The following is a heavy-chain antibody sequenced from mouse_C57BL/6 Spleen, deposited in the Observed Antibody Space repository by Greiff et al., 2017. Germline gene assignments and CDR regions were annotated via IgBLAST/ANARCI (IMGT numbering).Heavy chain of an antibody. CDR1: GFTFSSYA. D-gene: IGHD1-1*01. CDR3: TRGDYSGPYFDY. J-gene: IGHJ2*01. V-gene: IGHV5-9-1*02. CDR2: ISSGGDYI. Sequence: DVQLVESGEGLVKPGGSLKLSCAASGFTFSSYAMSWVRQTPEKRLEWVAYISSGGDYIYYADTVKGRFTISRDNARNTLYLQMSSLKSEDTAMYYCTRGDYSGPYFDYWGQGTTLTVSS.